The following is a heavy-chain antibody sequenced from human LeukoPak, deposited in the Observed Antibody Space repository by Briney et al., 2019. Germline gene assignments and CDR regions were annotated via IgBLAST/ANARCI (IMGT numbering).Heavy chain of an antibody. D-gene: IGHD3-22*01. CDR3: ARADGSSGYSLITYFAY. V-gene: IGHV3-66*02. Sequence: GGSLRLSCAASGFTVSSNYMNWVRQAPGKGLEWVSVVYTGGSTYYADSVKGRFTISRDNSKNTLYLQMNSLRAEDTAVYYCARADGSSGYSLITYFAYWGQGTLVTVSS. J-gene: IGHJ4*02. CDR1: GFTVSSNY. CDR2: VYTGGST.